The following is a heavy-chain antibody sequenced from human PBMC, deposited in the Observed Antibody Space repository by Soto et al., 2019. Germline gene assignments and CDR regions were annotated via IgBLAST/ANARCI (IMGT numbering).Heavy chain of an antibody. D-gene: IGHD1-26*01. V-gene: IGHV3-33*01. CDR2: IWHDGSIK. J-gene: IGHJ4*02. CDR1: GFTFNNYG. Sequence: QVQLVESGGGVVQPGTSLRLSCAASGFTFNNYGIHWVRQAPGKGLEWVALIWHDGSIKGYADSVKGRFTISRDNSKNTLNLQMNSLRVEDTAVYYCTRAVIRGELLEYWGQGTQVTVSS. CDR3: TRAVIRGELLEY.